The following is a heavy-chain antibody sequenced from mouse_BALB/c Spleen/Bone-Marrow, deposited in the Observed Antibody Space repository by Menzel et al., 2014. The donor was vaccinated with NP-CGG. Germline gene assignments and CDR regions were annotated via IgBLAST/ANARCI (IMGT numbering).Heavy chain of an antibody. D-gene: IGHD2-1*01. CDR3: ARSGGNYVYFDY. CDR1: GDSITSGY. Sequence: VQLKQSGPSLVKPSQTLSFTCSVTGDSITSGYWNWIRKFPGNKLEYMGYIIYSGSTYYNPSLKSRMSITRDTSKNQYYLQLNSVTTEGTATYYCARSGGNYVYFDYWGQGTTLTVSS. CDR2: IIYSGST. J-gene: IGHJ2*01. V-gene: IGHV3-8*02.